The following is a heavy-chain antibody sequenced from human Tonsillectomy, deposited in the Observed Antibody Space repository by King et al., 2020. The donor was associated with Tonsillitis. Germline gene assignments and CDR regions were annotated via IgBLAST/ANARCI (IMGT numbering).Heavy chain of an antibody. CDR3: VKERALVTTGGGAFDI. V-gene: IGHV3-64D*06. D-gene: IGHD3-16*01. CDR2: ISSNGGST. Sequence: QLVQSGGGLVQPGGSLRLSCSASGFTFSSYAMHWVRQAPGKGLEYVSTISSNGGSTYYADSVKGRFTISRDNSKNTLYLQMSSLRAEDTAVYYCVKERALVTTGGGAFDIWGQGTMVTVSS. J-gene: IGHJ3*02. CDR1: GFTFSSYA.